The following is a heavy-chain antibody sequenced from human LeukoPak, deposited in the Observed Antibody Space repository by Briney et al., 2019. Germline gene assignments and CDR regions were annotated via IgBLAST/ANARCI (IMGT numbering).Heavy chain of an antibody. Sequence: SETLSLTRGVYGESFSGDYWGWIRQPPGKGLEWIGEINQSGSTNYIPSLKSRVTISVDTSKNQFSLKLISVTAADTAVYYCARGRWLQYETWGQGTLVTVSS. CDR3: ARGRWLQYET. CDR2: INQSGST. J-gene: IGHJ5*02. D-gene: IGHD5-24*01. CDR1: GESFSGDY. V-gene: IGHV4-34*01.